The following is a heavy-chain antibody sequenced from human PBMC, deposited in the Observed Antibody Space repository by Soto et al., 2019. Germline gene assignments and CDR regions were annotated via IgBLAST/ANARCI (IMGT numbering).Heavy chain of an antibody. J-gene: IGHJ4*02. Sequence: GESLKISCQCSGYTFSNFWIAWVRKLPGKGLGYMGIIYPGDSETRYSPSFHGKVTISADRSIGTAYLQWSSLEASDSAFYFCARSPRSSPYFDYWGQGALVTVSS. CDR3: ARSPRSSPYFDY. D-gene: IGHD6-13*01. CDR2: IYPGDSET. CDR1: GYTFSNFW. V-gene: IGHV5-51*01.